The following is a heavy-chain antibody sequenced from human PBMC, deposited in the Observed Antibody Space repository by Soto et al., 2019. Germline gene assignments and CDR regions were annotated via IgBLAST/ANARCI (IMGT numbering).Heavy chain of an antibody. D-gene: IGHD2-2*01. CDR3: SRDAGSKDIVVVPAAIYYFDY. CDR2: INAGNGNT. Sequence: ASVKVSCKASGYTFTSYAMHWVRQAPGQRLEWMGRINAGNGNTKYSQKFQGRVTITRDTSASTAYIELSSLRFEDTAVYYCSRDAGSKDIVVVPAAIYYFDYWGQGTLVTVSS. V-gene: IGHV1-3*01. J-gene: IGHJ4*02. CDR1: GYTFTSYA.